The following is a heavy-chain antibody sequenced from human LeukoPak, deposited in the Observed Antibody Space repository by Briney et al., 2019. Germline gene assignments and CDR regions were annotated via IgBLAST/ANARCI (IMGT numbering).Heavy chain of an antibody. Sequence: PSETLSLTCAVYGGSFSGYYWSWIRQPPGKGLEWIGEINHSGSTYYNPSLKSRVTISVDTSKNQFSLKLSSVTAAETAVYYCAREAGEWLRLFYFDYCGQGTLVTVSS. J-gene: IGHJ4*02. CDR1: GGSFSGYY. CDR2: INHSGST. V-gene: IGHV4-34*01. CDR3: AREAGEWLRLFYFDY. D-gene: IGHD5-12*01.